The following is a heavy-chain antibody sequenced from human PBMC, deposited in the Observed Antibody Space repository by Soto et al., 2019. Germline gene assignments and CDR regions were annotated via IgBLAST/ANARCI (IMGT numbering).Heavy chain of an antibody. J-gene: IGHJ4*02. Sequence: SXKVSCKASGGTXISYAIRWVRQAPGQGLEWMGGIIPIFGTANYAQKLQGRVTITADKSTSTAYMELSSLSSEDTDVYYCARVEVVAASLFDYWGQGTLVTVSS. CDR1: GGTXISYA. CDR2: IIPIFGTA. D-gene: IGHD2-15*01. V-gene: IGHV1-69*06. CDR3: ARVEVVAASLFDY.